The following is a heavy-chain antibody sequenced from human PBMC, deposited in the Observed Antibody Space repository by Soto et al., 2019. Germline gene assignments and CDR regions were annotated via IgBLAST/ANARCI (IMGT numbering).Heavy chain of an antibody. J-gene: IGHJ4*02. CDR2: IYSGDST. Sequence: PGGSLRLSCAASGFIVSSNYMSWVRQAPGKGLEWVSIIYSGDSTYYGDSVKGRFTISRDNSKNTLYLQMNSLTVEDTAVYYCASLRGGSLFDSWGPGTLVTVSS. V-gene: IGHV3-66*01. D-gene: IGHD5-12*01. CDR3: ASLRGGSLFDS. CDR1: GFIVSSNY.